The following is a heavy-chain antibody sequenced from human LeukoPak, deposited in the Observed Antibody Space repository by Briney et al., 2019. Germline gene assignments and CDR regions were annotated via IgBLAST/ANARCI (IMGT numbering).Heavy chain of an antibody. D-gene: IGHD3-22*01. J-gene: IGHJ4*02. CDR1: GFTFSDYY. CDR2: ISYDGSNK. V-gene: IGHV3-30-3*01. CDR3: ARDHLHKIYYYDSSGHRWGSFDY. Sequence: PGGSLRLSCAASGFTFSDYYMSWIRQAPGKGLEWVAVISYDGSNKYYADSVKGRFTISRDNSKNTLYLQMNSLRAEDTAVYYCARDHLHKIYYYDSSGHRWGSFDYWGQGTLVTVSS.